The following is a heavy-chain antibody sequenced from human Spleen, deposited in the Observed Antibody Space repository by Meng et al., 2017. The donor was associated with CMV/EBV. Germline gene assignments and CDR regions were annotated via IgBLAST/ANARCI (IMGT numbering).Heavy chain of an antibody. J-gene: IGHJ4*02. D-gene: IGHD2-15*01. Sequence: ASVKVSCKASGYTFTGYYMHWVRQAPGQGLEWMGWINPNSGGTSYAQKFQGRVTMTRDTSISTVYMELSRLRSDDPAVYYCARMGGYCSGGSCYVHYWGQGTLVTVSS. V-gene: IGHV1-2*02. CDR2: INPNSGGT. CDR1: GYTFTGYY. CDR3: ARMGGYCSGGSCYVHY.